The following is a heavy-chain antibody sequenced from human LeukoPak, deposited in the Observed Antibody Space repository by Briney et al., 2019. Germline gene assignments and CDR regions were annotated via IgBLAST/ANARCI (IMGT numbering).Heavy chain of an antibody. D-gene: IGHD3-16*02. J-gene: IGHJ4*02. CDR2: ISGDGGST. V-gene: IGHV3-43*02. CDR3: AKDLGDYVWGSYRPPPGFFDY. CDR1: GFTFDDYA. Sequence: PGGSLRLSCAASGFTFDDYAMHWVRQAPGKGLEWVSLISGDGGSTYYADSVKGRFTISRDNSKNSLYLQMNSLRTVDTALYYCAKDLGDYVWGSYRPPPGFFDYWGQGTLVTVSS.